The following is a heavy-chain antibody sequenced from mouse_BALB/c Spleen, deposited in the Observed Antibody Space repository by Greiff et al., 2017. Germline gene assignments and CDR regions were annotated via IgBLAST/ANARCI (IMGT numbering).Heavy chain of an antibody. D-gene: IGHD1-1*02. J-gene: IGHJ2*01. V-gene: IGHV5-6-4*01. Sequence: EVMLVESGGGLVKPGGSLKLSCAASGFTFSSYTMSWVRQTPEKRLEWVATISSGGSYTYYPDSVKGRFTISRDNAKNTLYLQMSSLKSEDTAMYYCTRDSGGDYFDYWGQGTTLTASS. CDR3: TRDSGGDYFDY. CDR2: ISSGGSYT. CDR1: GFTFSSYT.